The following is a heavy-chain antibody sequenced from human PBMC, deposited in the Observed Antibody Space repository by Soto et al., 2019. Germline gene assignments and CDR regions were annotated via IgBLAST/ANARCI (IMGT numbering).Heavy chain of an antibody. CDR1: GDSITTSSYY. Sequence: PSETLSLTCTASGDSITTSSYYWGWIRQPPGKGLEWIGSIYYSGSTYYNPSLESRVTISVDTSKNQFSLKLYSVTAADTAVYYCARQGGSGSVRYFQRWCQGTLVTVSS. CDR3: ARQGGSGSVRYFQR. V-gene: IGHV4-39*01. D-gene: IGHD6-19*01. J-gene: IGHJ1*01. CDR2: IYYSGST.